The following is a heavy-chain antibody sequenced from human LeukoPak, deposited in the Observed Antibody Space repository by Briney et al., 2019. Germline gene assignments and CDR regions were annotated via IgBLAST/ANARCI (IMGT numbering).Heavy chain of an antibody. J-gene: IGHJ3*02. CDR2: ISVSDTT. Sequence: QSGGSLRLSCAASDFSFRTYPMSWLRQAPGKGLEWVAAISVSDTTYYAGSVKGRFTISRDNSKNTLYLQMNSLRAEDTAVYYCAKDSRWPNDAFDIWGQGTLVTVSS. CDR1: DFSFRTYP. D-gene: IGHD6-13*01. CDR3: AKDSRWPNDAFDI. V-gene: IGHV3-23*01.